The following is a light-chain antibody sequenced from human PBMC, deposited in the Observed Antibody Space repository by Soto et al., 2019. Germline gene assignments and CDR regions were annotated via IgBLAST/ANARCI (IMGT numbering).Light chain of an antibody. CDR2: EVS. V-gene: IGLV2-14*01. Sequence: QSALTQPASVSGSPGQSITISCTGTSSDVGCYNYVSWYQQHPGKAPKLMIYEVSNRPLGVSNRFSGSKSGNTASLTISGLQAEDEADYYCSSYTSSSTQVFGGATKLTVL. J-gene: IGLJ3*02. CDR1: SSDVGCYNY. CDR3: SSYTSSSTQV.